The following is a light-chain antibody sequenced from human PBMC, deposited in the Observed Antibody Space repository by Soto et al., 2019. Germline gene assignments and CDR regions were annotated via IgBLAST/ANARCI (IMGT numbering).Light chain of an antibody. V-gene: IGLV2-23*01. CDR2: EGS. Sequence: QSALTQPASVSGSPGQSITISCTGTSSDVGSYNLVSWYQQHPGKAPKLMIYEGSKRPSGVSNRFSGSKSGNTASPTISGLQDEDEADYYCCSYAGSSTVVFGGGTKLTVL. CDR1: SSDVGSYNL. CDR3: CSYAGSSTVV. J-gene: IGLJ2*01.